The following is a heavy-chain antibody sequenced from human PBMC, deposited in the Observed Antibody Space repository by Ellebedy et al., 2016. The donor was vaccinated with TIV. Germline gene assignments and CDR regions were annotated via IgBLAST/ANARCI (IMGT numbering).Heavy chain of an antibody. Sequence: ASVKVSCXASGYTFTSYDINWVRQATGQGLEWMGWMNPNSGNTGYAQKFQGRVTMTRNTSISTAYMELSSLRSEDTAVYYCARDLLTGTPPHWGQGTLVSVSS. CDR3: ARDLLTGTPPH. J-gene: IGHJ4*02. V-gene: IGHV1-8*01. CDR1: GYTFTSYD. CDR2: MNPNSGNT. D-gene: IGHD1-7*01.